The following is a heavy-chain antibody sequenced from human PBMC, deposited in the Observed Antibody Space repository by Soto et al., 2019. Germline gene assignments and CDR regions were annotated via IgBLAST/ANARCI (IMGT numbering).Heavy chain of an antibody. CDR2: ISAYNGNT. J-gene: IGHJ5*02. D-gene: IGHD6-19*01. CDR3: ARVEWLGNWFDP. Sequence: ASVKVSCKASGYTFTSYGISWVRQAPGQGLEWLGWISAYNGNTNYAQKLQGRVTMTTDTSTSTAYMELRSLRSDDTAVYYCARVEWLGNWFDPWGQGTLVTVSS. V-gene: IGHV1-18*01. CDR1: GYTFTSYG.